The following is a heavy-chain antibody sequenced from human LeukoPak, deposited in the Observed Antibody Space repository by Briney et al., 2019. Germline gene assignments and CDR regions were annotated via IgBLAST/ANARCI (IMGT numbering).Heavy chain of an antibody. J-gene: IGHJ4*02. Sequence: ASVKVSCKASGYTFTGYHMHWVRQAPGQGLEWMGWINPNSGGTNYAQKLQGRVTMTTDTSTSTAYMELRSLRSDDTAVYYCARDASFVLLWFGEFPGPYYFDYWGQGTLVTVSS. CDR1: GYTFTGYH. V-gene: IGHV1-2*02. CDR2: INPNSGGT. CDR3: ARDASFVLLWFGEFPGPYYFDY. D-gene: IGHD3-10*01.